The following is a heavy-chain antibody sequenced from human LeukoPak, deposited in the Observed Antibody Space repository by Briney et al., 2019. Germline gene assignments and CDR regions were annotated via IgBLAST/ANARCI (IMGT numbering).Heavy chain of an antibody. V-gene: IGHV3-21*01. CDR1: GFTFSSYS. J-gene: IGHJ4*02. Sequence: GGSLRLSCEASGFTFSSYSMNWVRQAPGKGLEWVSSISSSSSYIYYADSVKGRFTISRDNSKNTLYLQMNSLRAEDTAVYYCARGGYYGPGYFDYWGQGTLVTVSS. D-gene: IGHD3-22*01. CDR3: ARGGYYGPGYFDY. CDR2: ISSSSSYI.